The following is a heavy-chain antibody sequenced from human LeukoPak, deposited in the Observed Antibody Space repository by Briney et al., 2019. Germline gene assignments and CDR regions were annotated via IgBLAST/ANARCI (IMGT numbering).Heavy chain of an antibody. CDR2: IWYDGSNK. CDR3: AKDRDTAMEIDY. J-gene: IGHJ4*02. D-gene: IGHD5-18*01. V-gene: IGHV3-33*06. Sequence: GGSLRLSCVASLSIFSTYGMHWVRQAPGKGLEWVAVIWYDGSNKYYAESVKGRFTISRDNTKNTLYLQMNSLRTEDTAVYYCAKDRDTAMEIDYWGQGTLVTVSS. CDR1: LSIFSTYG.